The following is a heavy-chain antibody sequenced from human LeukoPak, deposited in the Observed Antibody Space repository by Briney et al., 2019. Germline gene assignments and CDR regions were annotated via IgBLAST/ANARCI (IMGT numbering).Heavy chain of an antibody. CDR1: GGSISSYY. Sequence: NPSETLSLTCTVSGGSISSYYWSWIRQPPGEGLEWIGYFYYSGSTNYNPSLKGRVTLSVAQSKDQFPLKLRSATAEDTTVFCCSRGSDGSSTICFPWDYYYYYMDVGGKGTTVTVSS. D-gene: IGHD2-2*01. CDR3: SRGSDGSSTICFPWDYYYYYMDV. CDR2: FYYSGST. V-gene: IGHV4-59*01. J-gene: IGHJ6*03.